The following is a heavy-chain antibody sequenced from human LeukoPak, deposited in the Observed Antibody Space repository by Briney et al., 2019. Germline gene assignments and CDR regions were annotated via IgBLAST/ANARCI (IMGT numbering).Heavy chain of an antibody. D-gene: IGHD7-27*01. CDR2: IYSSGST. CDR3: ARLGIYLPFDY. V-gene: IGHV4-4*07. Sequence: SETLSLTCTVSGGSISGNYWTWIRQPAGKGLEWIGRIYSSGSTNYNPSLKSRVTMSADTSKNQFSLKLSSVTAADTAVYYCARLGIYLPFDYWGQGTLVTVSS. J-gene: IGHJ4*02. CDR1: GGSISGNY.